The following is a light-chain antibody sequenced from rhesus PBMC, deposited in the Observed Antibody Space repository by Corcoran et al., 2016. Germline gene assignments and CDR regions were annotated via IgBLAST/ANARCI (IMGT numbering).Light chain of an antibody. CDR1: QGIRSY. CDR2: DAN. V-gene: IGKV1-32*01. Sequence: DIQMTQSPSSLSASVGDRVTITCRASQGIRSYLNWYQQKPGKAPKLLNFDANRLESGVPSRFSGSGSGTEFNLTISSLQPADLATYYCQQYKSLPITFGGGTKVEIK. CDR3: QQYKSLPIT. J-gene: IGKJ4*01.